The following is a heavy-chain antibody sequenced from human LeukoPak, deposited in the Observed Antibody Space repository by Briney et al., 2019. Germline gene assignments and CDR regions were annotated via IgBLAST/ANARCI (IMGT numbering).Heavy chain of an antibody. J-gene: IGHJ4*02. Sequence: ASVKVSCKASGYTFTGYYMHWVRHAPGQGLEWMGRINPNSGGTNYAQKFQGRVTMTRDTSISTAYMELSRLRSDDTAVYYCARGGFDGDYRAGYWGQGTLVTVSS. V-gene: IGHV1-2*06. D-gene: IGHD4-17*01. CDR3: ARGGFDGDYRAGY. CDR1: GYTFTGYY. CDR2: INPNSGGT.